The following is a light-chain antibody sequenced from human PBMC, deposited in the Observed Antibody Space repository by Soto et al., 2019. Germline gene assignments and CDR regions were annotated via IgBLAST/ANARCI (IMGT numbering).Light chain of an antibody. V-gene: IGKV3-20*01. CDR3: QQYGGSPRT. CDR1: QSVTNNY. CDR2: GAS. Sequence: EIVLTQSPGTLSLSPGERATLSCRASQSVTNNYLAWYQQKPGLAPRLLIYGASSRATGIPDRFSGSGSGTEFTLTISRLEPEDFAGFYWQQYGGSPRTFGQGTRVEIK. J-gene: IGKJ1*01.